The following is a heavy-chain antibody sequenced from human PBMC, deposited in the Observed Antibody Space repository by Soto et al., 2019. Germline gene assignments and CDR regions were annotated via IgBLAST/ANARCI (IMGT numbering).Heavy chain of an antibody. Sequence: QVQLQESGPGLVKPSQTLSLTCTVSGGSISSGDYYWNWIRQPPGKGLEWIGYIYFSGSTYYNPSLKSRGIISLDTSKNQFSLKLSSVTAADTAVYYCARELTGYRFGPGEVYWGQGTLVTVSS. D-gene: IGHD5-18*01. CDR3: ARELTGYRFGPGEVY. CDR1: GGSISSGDYY. V-gene: IGHV4-30-4*01. J-gene: IGHJ4*02. CDR2: IYFSGST.